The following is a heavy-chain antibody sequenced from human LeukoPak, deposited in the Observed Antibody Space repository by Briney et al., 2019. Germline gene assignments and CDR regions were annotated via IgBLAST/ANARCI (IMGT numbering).Heavy chain of an antibody. J-gene: IGHJ4*02. CDR2: ISGSGGST. CDR1: GFTFSSYS. D-gene: IGHD3-22*01. Sequence: GGSLRLSCAASGFTFSSYSMNWVRQAPGKGLEWVSAISGSGGSTYYADSVKGRFTISRDNSKNTLYLQMNSLRAEDTAVYYCAKEAYYYDSSGYYLFDYWGQGTLVTVSS. CDR3: AKEAYYYDSSGYYLFDY. V-gene: IGHV3-23*01.